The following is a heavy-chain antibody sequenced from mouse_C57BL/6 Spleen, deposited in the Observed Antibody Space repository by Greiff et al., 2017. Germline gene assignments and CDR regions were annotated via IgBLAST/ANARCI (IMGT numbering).Heavy chain of an antibody. J-gene: IGHJ3*01. CDR3: AIQGGSRVLFAY. D-gene: IGHD1-1*01. CDR1: GYTFTTYW. CDR2: FHPSNNDT. V-gene: IGHV1-74*01. Sequence: VQLQQSGAELVKPGASVKVSCKASGYTFTTYWMQWMKQRPGQGLEWIGKFHPSNNDTNYNQKFKGKATLTVDKSSSTAYLQLSRLTSEDSAVYYCAIQGGSRVLFAYWGQGTLVTVSA.